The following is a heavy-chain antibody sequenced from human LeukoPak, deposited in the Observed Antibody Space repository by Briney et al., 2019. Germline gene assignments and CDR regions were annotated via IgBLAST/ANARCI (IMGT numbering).Heavy chain of an antibody. CDR1: VASISSSSYY. J-gene: IGHJ4*02. Sequence: SETLSLTCTVSVASISSSSYYWGWIRQPPGKGLEWIGSIYYNGDTYYNSSLKSRLTISVDTSKNQFTLKLSSMTAADTALYYCARLRGYTSGNPGYWGQGSLVTVSS. CDR2: IYYNGDT. D-gene: IGHD5-18*01. V-gene: IGHV4-39*01. CDR3: ARLRGYTSGNPGY.